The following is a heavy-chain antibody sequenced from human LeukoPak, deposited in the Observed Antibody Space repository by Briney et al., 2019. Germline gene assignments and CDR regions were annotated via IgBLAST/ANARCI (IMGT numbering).Heavy chain of an antibody. CDR3: AKEVGRYSYGRSFDY. J-gene: IGHJ4*02. CDR1: GFTFSSYA. V-gene: IGHV3-23*01. CDR2: ISGSGGST. Sequence: GGSLRLSCAASGFTFSSYAMSWVRQAPGKGLEWVSAISGSGGSTYYADSVKGRFTISRDNSKNTLYLQINSLRAEDTAVYYCAKEVGRYSYGRSFDYWGQGTLVTVSS. D-gene: IGHD5-18*01.